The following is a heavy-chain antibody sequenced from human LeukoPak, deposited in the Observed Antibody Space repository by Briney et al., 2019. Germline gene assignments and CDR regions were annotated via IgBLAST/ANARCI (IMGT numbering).Heavy chain of an antibody. CDR2: ISYDGSNK. CDR1: GFTFSSYG. D-gene: IGHD3-22*01. Sequence: PGGSLRLSCAASGFTFSSYGMHWVRQAPGKGLEWVAVISYDGSNKYYADSVKGRFTISRDNSKNTLYLQMNSLRAEDTAVYYCAKDLSREYYDSSGFFDYWGQGTLVTVSS. CDR3: AKDLSREYYDSSGFFDY. V-gene: IGHV3-30*18. J-gene: IGHJ4*02.